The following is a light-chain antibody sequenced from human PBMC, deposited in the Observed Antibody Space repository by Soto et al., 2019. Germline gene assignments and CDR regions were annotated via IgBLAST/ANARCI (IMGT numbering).Light chain of an antibody. CDR1: SSDVGGYNY. J-gene: IGLJ1*01. Sequence: QSALTQPASVSGSPGQSITISCTGTSSDVGGYNYVSWYQQHPGKAPRLIIYAVTNRPSGVSIRFSGSKSGNTASLTISGLQAEDEADYYCCSYTSSTPSVFGPGTKVTVL. CDR3: CSYTSSTPSV. CDR2: AVT. V-gene: IGLV2-14*01.